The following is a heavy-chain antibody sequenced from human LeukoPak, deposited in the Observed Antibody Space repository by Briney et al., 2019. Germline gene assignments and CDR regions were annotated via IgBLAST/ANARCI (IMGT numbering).Heavy chain of an antibody. Sequence: PSETLSLTCAVYGRSFSGYYWSWIRQPPGKGLEWIGEINHSGSTNYNPSLKSRVTISVDTSKNQFSLKLSSVTAADTAVYYCASSPLYYYDSSGYYSYWGQGTLVTVSS. CDR1: GRSFSGYY. D-gene: IGHD3-22*01. V-gene: IGHV4-34*01. CDR2: INHSGST. CDR3: ASSPLYYYDSSGYYSY. J-gene: IGHJ4*02.